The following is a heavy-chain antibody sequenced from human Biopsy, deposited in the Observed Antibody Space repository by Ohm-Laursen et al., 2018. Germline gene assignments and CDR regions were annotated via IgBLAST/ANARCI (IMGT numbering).Heavy chain of an antibody. J-gene: IGHJ4*02. CDR2: INKDSTNE. CDR1: GFTFSDYY. Sequence: SLRLSCVAAGFTFSDYYMNWFRRAEGKGLEWVAYINKDSTNEYNVDTVMGRFSISRDNAQKSLYLQMNSLRAEDTAVYYCARDRRDWQHFFDYWGQGTEVIVSS. D-gene: IGHD3-3*02. CDR3: ARDRRDWQHFFDY. V-gene: IGHV3-11*01.